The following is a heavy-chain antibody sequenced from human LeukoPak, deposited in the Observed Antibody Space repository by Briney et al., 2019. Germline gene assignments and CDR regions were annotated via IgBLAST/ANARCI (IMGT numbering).Heavy chain of an antibody. J-gene: IGHJ4*02. CDR2: IYYSGST. Sequence: SETLSLTCTVSGGSIISYYWSWIRQPPGKGLEWIGYIYYSGSTNYNPSLKSRVTISVDTSKNQFSLKLSSVTAADTAVYYCARGYHDYGLDYWGQGTLVTVSS. V-gene: IGHV4-59*01. CDR3: ARGYHDYGLDY. CDR1: GGSIISYY. D-gene: IGHD4/OR15-4a*01.